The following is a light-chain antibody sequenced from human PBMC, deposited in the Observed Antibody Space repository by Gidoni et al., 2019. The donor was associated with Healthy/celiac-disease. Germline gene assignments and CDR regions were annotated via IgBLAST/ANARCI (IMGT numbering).Light chain of an antibody. Sequence: EIVLTQSPGTLSLSPGERATLSCSASQSVSSSYLAWYQQKPGQAPRLLIYGASSRDTGIPDRFSGSGAGTDFTLTISRLEPEDFAVYYCQQYGSSRTFGQGTKVEIK. V-gene: IGKV3-20*01. CDR1: QSVSSSY. CDR2: GAS. CDR3: QQYGSSRT. J-gene: IGKJ1*01.